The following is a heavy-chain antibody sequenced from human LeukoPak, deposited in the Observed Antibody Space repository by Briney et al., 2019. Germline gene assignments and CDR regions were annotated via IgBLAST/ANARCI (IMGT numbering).Heavy chain of an antibody. J-gene: IGHJ4*02. D-gene: IGHD3-9*01. CDR2: INHSGST. Sequence: PSETLSLTCTVSGDSISSSPYYWSWIRQPPGKGLEWIGEINHSGSTNYNPSLKSRVTISVDTSKNQFSLKLSSVTAADTAVYYCARGPPNYDILTGYQLDYWGQGTLVTVSS. CDR1: GDSISSSPYY. V-gene: IGHV4-39*07. CDR3: ARGPPNYDILTGYQLDY.